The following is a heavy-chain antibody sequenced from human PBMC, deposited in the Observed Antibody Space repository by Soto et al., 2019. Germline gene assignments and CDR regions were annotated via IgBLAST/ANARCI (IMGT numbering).Heavy chain of an antibody. D-gene: IGHD2-15*01. V-gene: IGHV3-21*01. CDR2: ISSSSSYI. J-gene: IGHJ4*02. Sequence: GGSLRLSCAASGFTFSSYSMNWVRQAPGKGLEWVSSISSSSSYIYYADSVKGRFTISRDNAKNSLYLQMNSLRAEDTAVYYCARALRDCSGGSCYLGYWGQGTLVTVSS. CDR1: GFTFSSYS. CDR3: ARALRDCSGGSCYLGY.